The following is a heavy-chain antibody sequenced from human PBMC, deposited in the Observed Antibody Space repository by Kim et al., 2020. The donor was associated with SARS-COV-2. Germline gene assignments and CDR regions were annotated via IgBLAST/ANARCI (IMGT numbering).Heavy chain of an antibody. J-gene: IGHJ4*02. CDR2: IYYSGST. Sequence: SETLSLTCTVSGGSISSYYWSWIRQPPGKGLEWIGYIYYSGSTKYNPSLKSRVTISVDTSKNQFSLKLSSVTAADTAVYYCTRGDGYNLGYWGQGTLVTVSS. V-gene: IGHV4-59*13. D-gene: IGHD5-12*01. CDR3: TRGDGYNLGY. CDR1: GGSISSYY.